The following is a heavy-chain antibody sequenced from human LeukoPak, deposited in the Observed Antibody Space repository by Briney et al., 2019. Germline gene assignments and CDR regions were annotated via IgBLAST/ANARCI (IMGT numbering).Heavy chain of an antibody. CDR2: VSPSGDIT. V-gene: IGHV3-23*01. D-gene: IGHD5-12*01. CDR3: ARGLRFAAPFDY. Sequence: GGSLRLSCAASGFTFSTYGMNWVRQAPGKGLEWVSGVSPSGDITYYADSVKGRFTISRDNSKNTLYLQMNSLRAEDTAVYYCARGLRFAAPFDYWGQGTLVTVSS. CDR1: GFTFSTYG. J-gene: IGHJ4*02.